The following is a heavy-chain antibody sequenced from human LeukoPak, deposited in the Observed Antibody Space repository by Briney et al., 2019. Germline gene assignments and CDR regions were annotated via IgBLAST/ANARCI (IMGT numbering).Heavy chain of an antibody. CDR3: AELGITMIGGV. CDR1: GFTLSTYS. V-gene: IGHV3-21*01. Sequence: GGSLRLSCAASGFTLSTYSMNWVRQAPGKGLEWLSSISSGGMWIYYADSLKGRFTISRDNAKNSLYLQMNSLRAEDTAVYYCAELGITMIGGVWGKGTTVTISS. D-gene: IGHD3-10*02. CDR2: ISSGGMWI. J-gene: IGHJ6*04.